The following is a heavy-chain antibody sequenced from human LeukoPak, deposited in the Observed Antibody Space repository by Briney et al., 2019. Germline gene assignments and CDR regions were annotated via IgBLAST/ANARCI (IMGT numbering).Heavy chain of an antibody. CDR2: INPNSGAA. V-gene: IGHV1-2*02. Sequence: ASVKVSCKAAGYTFIAYHMHWVRQAPGEGGFEWLGWINPNSGAANYALKFQGRVTMTRDTSINTAYLELSSLRFDDTAMYYCVRRPATSGFDPWGQGTLVTVSS. CDR3: VRRPATSGFDP. CDR1: GYTFIAYH. J-gene: IGHJ5*02.